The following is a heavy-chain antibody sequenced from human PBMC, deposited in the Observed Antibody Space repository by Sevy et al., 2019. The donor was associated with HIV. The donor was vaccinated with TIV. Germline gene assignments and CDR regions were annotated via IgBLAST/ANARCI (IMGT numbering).Heavy chain of an antibody. D-gene: IGHD3-16*01. CDR3: ARDRGEILSSAFDY. CDR1: GFTFSDYR. V-gene: IGHV3-30*04. CDR2: ISYDGRNNK. Sequence: GGSLRLSCAASGFTFSDYRMHWVRQAPGKGLEWVAVISYDGRNNKYNADSVMGRFTISRDNSKNTVYLQMNSLRAEDTAIYYCARDRGEILSSAFDYWGQGTLVTVSS. J-gene: IGHJ4*02.